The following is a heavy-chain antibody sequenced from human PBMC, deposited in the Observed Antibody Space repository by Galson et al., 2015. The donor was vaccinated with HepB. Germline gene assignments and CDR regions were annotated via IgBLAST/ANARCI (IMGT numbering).Heavy chain of an antibody. CDR3: ARIITGTYWDYYYYGTDV. J-gene: IGHJ6*02. CDR2: ISAYNGNT. D-gene: IGHD1-7*01. V-gene: IGHV1-18*04. CDR1: GYTFTSYG. Sequence: SVKVSCKASGYTFTSYGISWVRQAPGQGLEWMGWISAYNGNTNYAQKLQGRVTMTTDTSTSTAYMELRSLRSDDTAVYYCARIITGTYWDYYYYGTDVWGQGTTVTVSS.